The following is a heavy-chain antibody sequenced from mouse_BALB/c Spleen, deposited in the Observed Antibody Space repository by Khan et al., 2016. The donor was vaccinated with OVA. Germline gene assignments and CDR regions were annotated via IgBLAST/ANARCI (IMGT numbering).Heavy chain of an antibody. CDR1: GYTFTSYW. D-gene: IGHD1-1*01. CDR3: ARSGTTVVASYWYFDV. J-gene: IGHJ1*01. CDR2: IFPGTGTT. V-gene: IGHV1S132*01. Sequence: QVQLQQSGAELVKPGASVKLSCKTSGYTFTSYWIQWVKQRPGQGLGWIGEIFPGTGTTYYNEKFKGKATLTIDTSSRTAYMQLSSLTSEDSAVYFCARSGTTVVASYWYFDVWGAGTTVTVSS.